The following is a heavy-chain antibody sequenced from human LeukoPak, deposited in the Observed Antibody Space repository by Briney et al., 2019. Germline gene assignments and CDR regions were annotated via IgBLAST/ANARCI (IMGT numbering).Heavy chain of an antibody. CDR3: ARGGWNKFDY. Sequence: SETLSLTCTVSGGSISSSSYYWGWIRQPPGKGLEWIGSIYYSGSTYYNPSLKSRVTISVDTSKNQFSLKLSSVTAADTAVYYCARGGWNKFDYWGLGTLVTVSS. CDR2: IYYSGST. J-gene: IGHJ4*02. CDR1: GGSISSSSYY. D-gene: IGHD3-22*01. V-gene: IGHV4-39*07.